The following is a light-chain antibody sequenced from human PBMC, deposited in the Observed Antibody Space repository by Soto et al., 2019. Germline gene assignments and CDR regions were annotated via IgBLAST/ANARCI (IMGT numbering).Light chain of an antibody. CDR2: AAS. J-gene: IGKJ3*01. CDR1: QDINRY. CDR3: QQSYSTPLFT. Sequence: DIQMTQSPSSLSASVGDRVTITCRASQDINRYLNWYQQKPGKAPKLLIYAASSLQRGVSSRFSGSGSGTDFTLTISSLQSDDFATYYCQQSYSTPLFTFGPGTKVDIK. V-gene: IGKV1-39*01.